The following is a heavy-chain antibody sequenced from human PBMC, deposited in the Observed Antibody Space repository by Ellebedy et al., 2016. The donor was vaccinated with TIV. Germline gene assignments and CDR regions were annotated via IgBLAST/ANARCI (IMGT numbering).Heavy chain of an antibody. Sequence: GESLKISCASSGFTFSTYPMTWVRQAPGKGLEWVSIIGANGGTAYYANSVKGRITISRDNSKNTLFLQMSSLRAEDTAVYFCTRRSTDFAFESWGQGTLVTVSS. V-gene: IGHV3-23*01. CDR3: TRRSTDFAFES. CDR2: IGANGGTA. J-gene: IGHJ4*02. D-gene: IGHD3/OR15-3a*01. CDR1: GFTFSTYP.